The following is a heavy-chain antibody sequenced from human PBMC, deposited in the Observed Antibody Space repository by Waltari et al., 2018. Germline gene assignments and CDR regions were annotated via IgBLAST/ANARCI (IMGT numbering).Heavy chain of an antibody. D-gene: IGHD1-26*01. Sequence: QLQLQESGPGLVKPSETLSLTCTVSGGSLSSSRYYWGWIRQPPGKGLEWIGSIYYSGSTYYNPSLKSRVTISVDTSKNQFSLKLSSVTAADTAVYYCARVGATGPVDYWGQGTLVTVSS. CDR3: ARVGATGPVDY. J-gene: IGHJ4*02. V-gene: IGHV4-39*07. CDR2: IYYSGST. CDR1: GGSLSSSRYY.